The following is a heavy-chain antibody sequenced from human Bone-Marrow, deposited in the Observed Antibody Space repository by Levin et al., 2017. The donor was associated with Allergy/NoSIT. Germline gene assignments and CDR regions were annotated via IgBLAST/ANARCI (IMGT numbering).Heavy chain of an antibody. Sequence: GGSLRLSCAASGLTFSSYAMSWVRQAPGKGLEWVSAISGSGGSTYYADSVKGRFTISRDNSKNTLYLQMNSLRAEDTAVYYCAKGKGSGYSDYYFDYWGQGTLVTVSS. V-gene: IGHV3-23*01. CDR3: AKGKGSGYSDYYFDY. CDR1: GLTFSSYA. J-gene: IGHJ4*02. D-gene: IGHD3-22*01. CDR2: ISGSGGST.